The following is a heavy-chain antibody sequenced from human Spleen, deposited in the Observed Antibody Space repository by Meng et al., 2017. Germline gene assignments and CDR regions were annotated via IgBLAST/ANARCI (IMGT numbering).Heavy chain of an antibody. V-gene: IGHV4-34*01. CDR2: INHSGST. CDR1: GGSFSDYY. D-gene: IGHD4-11*01. CDR3: ARGPTTMAHDFDY. Sequence: QVQLQHVGSGLFKPSETLSLTCVVSGGSFSDYYWSWIRQPPGKGLEWIGEINHSGSTNYNPSLESRATISVDTSQNNLSLKLSSVTAADSAVYYCARGPTTMAHDFDYWGQGTLVTVSS. J-gene: IGHJ4*02.